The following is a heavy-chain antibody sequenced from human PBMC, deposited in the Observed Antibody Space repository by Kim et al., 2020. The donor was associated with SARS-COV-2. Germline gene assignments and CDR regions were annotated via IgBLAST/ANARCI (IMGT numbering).Heavy chain of an antibody. D-gene: IGHD3-22*01. Sequence: ADSEKGRLIISRDHSKNTLYLQMNSLRAEDTAVYYCATVVFYYDAGYFKNWGQGTLVIVSS. V-gene: IGHV3-66*01. CDR3: ATVVFYYDAGYFKN. J-gene: IGHJ1*01.